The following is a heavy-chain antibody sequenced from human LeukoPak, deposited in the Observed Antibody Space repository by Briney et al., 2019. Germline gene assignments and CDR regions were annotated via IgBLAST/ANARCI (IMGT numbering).Heavy chain of an antibody. V-gene: IGHV4-59*12. Sequence: SETLSLTFTVSGGSISSYYWSWIRQPPGKGLEWIGYIYYSGSTNYNPSLKSRVTISVDTSKNQFSLKLSSVTAADTALYYCAREIVGATREGDAFDIWGQGTMVTVSS. D-gene: IGHD1-26*01. CDR3: AREIVGATREGDAFDI. J-gene: IGHJ3*02. CDR2: IYYSGST. CDR1: GGSISSYY.